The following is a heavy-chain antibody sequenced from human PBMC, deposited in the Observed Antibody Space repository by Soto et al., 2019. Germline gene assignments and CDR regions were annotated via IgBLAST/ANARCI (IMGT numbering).Heavy chain of an antibody. CDR1: GDSVTSHY. D-gene: IGHD3-10*01. CDR3: ARGYKPYYYGSGSSRLYYYYMDV. CDR2: MHYTGFS. Sequence: SETLSLTCSFSGDSVTSHYLTWIRQSPEKGLEWIGYMHYTGFSHYNPSLKSRLTISVDTSKNQFSLQLTSVTVADTAVYYCARGYKPYYYGSGSSRLYYYYMDVWGKGTTVTVSS. J-gene: IGHJ6*03. V-gene: IGHV4-59*02.